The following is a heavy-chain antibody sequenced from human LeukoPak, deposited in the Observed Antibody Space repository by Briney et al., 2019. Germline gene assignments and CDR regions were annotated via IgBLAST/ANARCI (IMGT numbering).Heavy chain of an antibody. V-gene: IGHV1-8*01. CDR1: GYTFTSYD. CDR2: VNPNSGNT. Sequence: ASVKVSCKTSGYTFTSYDLNWVRQATGQGLEWMGWVNPNSGNTGYAQKFQGRVTMTMDPSISTAYMELSRLRSEDTAVYYCARRSDDYDSSAYYHWGQGTLVTVSS. J-gene: IGHJ4*02. CDR3: ARRSDDYDSSAYYH. D-gene: IGHD3-22*01.